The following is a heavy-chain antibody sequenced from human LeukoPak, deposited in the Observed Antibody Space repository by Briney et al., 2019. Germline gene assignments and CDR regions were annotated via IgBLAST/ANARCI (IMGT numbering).Heavy chain of an antibody. CDR3: ARVKSGYSSGYKFIGADY. CDR1: GFTFSSYA. CDR2: ISNSSIVI. Sequence: PGGSLRLSCAATGFTFSSYAMHWVRQAPGKGLEWVSSISNSSIVIYYADSVKGRFTISRDNAKNSLYLQMNSLRAEDTAVYYCARVKSGYSSGYKFIGADYWGQGTLVTVSS. J-gene: IGHJ4*02. D-gene: IGHD6-19*01. V-gene: IGHV3-48*01.